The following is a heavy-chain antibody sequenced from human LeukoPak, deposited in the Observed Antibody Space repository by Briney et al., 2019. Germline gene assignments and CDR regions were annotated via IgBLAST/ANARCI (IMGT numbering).Heavy chain of an antibody. Sequence: GGSLRLSCAASGFTFSSYAMSWVRQAPGKGLEWVSAISGSGGSTYYADSVKGRFTISRDNSKNTLYLQMNSLRAEDTAVYYCAKSGGLYDYVWGSYRYTVSYYFDYWGQGTLVTVSS. CDR2: ISGSGGST. CDR3: AKSGGLYDYVWGSYRYTVSYYFDY. J-gene: IGHJ4*02. D-gene: IGHD3-16*02. CDR1: GFTFSSYA. V-gene: IGHV3-23*01.